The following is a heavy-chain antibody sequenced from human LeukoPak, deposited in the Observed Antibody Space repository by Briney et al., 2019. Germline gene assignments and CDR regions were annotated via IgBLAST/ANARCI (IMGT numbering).Heavy chain of an antibody. CDR3: ARGYDFWSGYYRGH. V-gene: IGHV4-38-2*02. CDR2: IYHSGST. D-gene: IGHD3-3*01. CDR1: GYSISSGYY. Sequence: PSETLSLTCTVSGYSISSGYYWGWIRQPPGKGLEWIGSIYHSGSTYYNPSLKSRVTISVDTSKNQFSLKLGSVTAADTAVYYCARGYDFWSGYYRGHWGQGTLVTVSS. J-gene: IGHJ4*02.